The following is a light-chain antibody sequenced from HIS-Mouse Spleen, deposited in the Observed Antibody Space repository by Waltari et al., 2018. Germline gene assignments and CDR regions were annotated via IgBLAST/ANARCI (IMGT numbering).Light chain of an antibody. Sequence: SYELTQPPSVSVSPGQTARITCSGDSLPKKYAYWYQQKSGQAPALVIYEDSKRPSGIPERFSASSSGTMATLTISGAQVEDEADYYCYSTDSSGNHRVFGGGTKLTVL. J-gene: IGLJ2*01. CDR1: SLPKKY. CDR3: YSTDSSGNHRV. CDR2: EDS. V-gene: IGLV3-10*01.